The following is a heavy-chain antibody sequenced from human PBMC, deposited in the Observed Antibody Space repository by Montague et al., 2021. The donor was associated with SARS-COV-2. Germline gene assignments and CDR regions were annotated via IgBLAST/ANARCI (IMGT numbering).Heavy chain of an antibody. D-gene: IGHD5-12*01. CDR2: VYTTGST. V-gene: IGHV4-61*02. Sequence: TLSLTCTVSGGSISSDSYHWSWIRQPAGKGLEWIGRVYTTGSTNYXXXLKSRVTISGDTSRNQFSLRLTSVTAADTAMYYCARAVIYGGYAFAYFDFWGQGVLVTVSS. CDR1: GGSISSDSYH. J-gene: IGHJ4*02. CDR3: ARAVIYGGYAFAYFDF.